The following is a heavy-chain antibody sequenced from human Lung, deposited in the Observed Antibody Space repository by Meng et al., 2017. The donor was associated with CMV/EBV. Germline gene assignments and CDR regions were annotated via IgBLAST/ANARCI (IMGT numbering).Heavy chain of an antibody. CDR1: DINFRIYG. CDR2: IRYDEKTT. Sequence: GESXKISCATSDINFRIYGMHWVSQLQGRGLEWVAFIRYDEKTTYYVDSVKGRFTMSRDNSKNTLYLQMNSMRVEDTAVYYGVKNVPCDCYPLCYYFSHGMDVXGQGXTVTVSS. D-gene: IGHD2-21*01. V-gene: IGHV3-30*02. CDR3: VKNVPCDCYPLCYYFSHGMDV. J-gene: IGHJ6*02.